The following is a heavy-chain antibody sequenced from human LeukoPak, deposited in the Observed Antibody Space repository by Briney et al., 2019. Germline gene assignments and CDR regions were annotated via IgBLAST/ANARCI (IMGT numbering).Heavy chain of an antibody. D-gene: IGHD3-16*01. CDR3: ARVRFDDYVWGARGADY. CDR2: INPNSGGT. J-gene: IGHJ4*02. V-gene: IGHV1-2*06. CDR1: GYTFTGYY. Sequence: APVKVSCKASGYTFTGYYMHWVRQAPGQGLEWMGRINPNSGGTNYAQKFQGRVTMTRDTSISTAYMELSRLRSDDTAVYYCARVRFDDYVWGARGADYWGQGTLVTVSS.